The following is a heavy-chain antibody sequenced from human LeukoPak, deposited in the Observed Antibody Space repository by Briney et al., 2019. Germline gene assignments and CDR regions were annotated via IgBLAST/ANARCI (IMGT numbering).Heavy chain of an antibody. CDR1: GGPISSSSYY. D-gene: IGHD6-6*01. CDR2: IYYSGST. Sequence: SETLSLTCTVSGGPISSSSYYWGWIRQPPGKGLEWIGSIYYSGSTYYNPSLKSRVTISVDTSKNQFSLKLSSVTAADTAVYYCARYLIAARHEALDIWGRGTMVTVSS. J-gene: IGHJ3*02. V-gene: IGHV4-39*01. CDR3: ARYLIAARHEALDI.